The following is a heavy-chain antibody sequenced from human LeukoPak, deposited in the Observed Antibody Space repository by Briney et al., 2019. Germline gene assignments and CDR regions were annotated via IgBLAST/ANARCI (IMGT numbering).Heavy chain of an antibody. Sequence: SETLSLTCAVYGGSFNRFAWNWVRQPPGKGLEWIGEINHSAKTSYNPSLKSRVTMSVDTSKNQFSLKLNSVTAADTAVYYCARHASYDYVWGSYVDYWGQGTLVTVSS. CDR2: INHSAKT. J-gene: IGHJ4*02. CDR1: GGSFNRFA. D-gene: IGHD3-16*01. CDR3: ARHASYDYVWGSYVDY. V-gene: IGHV4-34*01.